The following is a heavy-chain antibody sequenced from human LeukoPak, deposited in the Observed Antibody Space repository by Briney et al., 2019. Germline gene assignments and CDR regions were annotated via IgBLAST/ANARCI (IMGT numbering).Heavy chain of an antibody. Sequence: ASVKVSCKASGYTFTSYDINWVGQATGQGLEWMGWMDPNSGNTDYAQNFHGRVTMTSNISISTAYMELSLLRSEDTAVYYCARGPGVTMSTTTHFDYWGQGTLVTVSS. D-gene: IGHD3-22*01. CDR2: MDPNSGNT. CDR1: GYTFTSYD. J-gene: IGHJ4*02. CDR3: ARGPGVTMSTTTHFDY. V-gene: IGHV1-8*01.